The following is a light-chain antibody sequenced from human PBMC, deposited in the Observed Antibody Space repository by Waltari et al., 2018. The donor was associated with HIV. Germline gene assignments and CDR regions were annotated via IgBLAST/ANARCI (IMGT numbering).Light chain of an antibody. V-gene: IGKV1-17*01. CDR2: ATS. CDR1: HVITND. CDR3: LQYNNYPQT. Sequence: DIQMTQSPSSLSASVGDRVTITCRANHVITNDLAWYQQKPGKAPERLIYATSILQCGVPSRFSGSGSGTDFTLTISRLQPEDSAIYYCLQYNNYPQTFGRGTKVEI. J-gene: IGKJ4*02.